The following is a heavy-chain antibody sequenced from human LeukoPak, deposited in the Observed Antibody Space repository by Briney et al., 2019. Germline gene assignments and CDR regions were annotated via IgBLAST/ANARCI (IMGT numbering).Heavy chain of an antibody. CDR1: GFTFSSYG. J-gene: IGHJ4*02. Sequence: GGSLRLSCAASGFTFSSYGMHWVRQAPATGLEWVAVLAYDGGSKYYADSVKGRFTISRDNSKNTLYLQMNSLRAEDTAVYYCAKGGRYCSGGNCFAIDYWGQGTLVSVSS. V-gene: IGHV3-30*18. D-gene: IGHD2-15*01. CDR3: AKGGRYCSGGNCFAIDY. CDR2: LAYDGGSK.